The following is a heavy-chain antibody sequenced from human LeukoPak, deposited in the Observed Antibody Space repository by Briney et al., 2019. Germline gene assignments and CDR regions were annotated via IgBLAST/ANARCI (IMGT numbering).Heavy chain of an antibody. CDR3: ARDHLYYEISGPRFDN. CDR2: ISSRSRTI. V-gene: IGHV3-48*01. CDR1: GFTFSSYS. J-gene: IGHJ4*02. Sequence: GGSLRLSCAASGFTFSSYSMNWVRQAPGKGLEWVSYISSRSRTIYYADSVKGRFTISRDNAKDSLYLQINSLRAEDTAEYFCARDHLYYEISGPRFDNWGQGTRVTVSS. D-gene: IGHD3-16*01.